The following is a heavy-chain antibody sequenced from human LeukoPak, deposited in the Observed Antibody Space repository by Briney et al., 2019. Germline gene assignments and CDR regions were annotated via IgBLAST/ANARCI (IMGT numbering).Heavy chain of an antibody. CDR3: ARDIGGDPPYFQH. D-gene: IGHD4-17*01. Sequence: SQTLSLTCTVSGGSISSGSYYWSWIRQPAGKGLEWIGRIYTSGSTNYNPSLKSRVTISVDTSKNQFSLKLSSVTAADTAVYYCARDIGGDPPYFQHWGQGTLVTVSS. CDR2: IYTSGST. CDR1: GGSISSGSYY. V-gene: IGHV4-61*02. J-gene: IGHJ1*01.